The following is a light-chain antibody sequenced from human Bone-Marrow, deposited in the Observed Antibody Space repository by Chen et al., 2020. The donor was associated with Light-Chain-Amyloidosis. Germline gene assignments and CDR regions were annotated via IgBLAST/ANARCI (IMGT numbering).Light chain of an antibody. Sequence: DIQMTQSPSSLSASVGDRVTITCQASQAISNYLNWYQQKPGKAPDLLIYDASNLEPGFPSRFSGGGSGTHFTLTISSLQPEDIATYYCQQYDTVPRTFGQVTKVEIK. V-gene: IGKV1-33*01. J-gene: IGKJ2*02. CDR3: QQYDTVPRT. CDR1: QAISNY. CDR2: DAS.